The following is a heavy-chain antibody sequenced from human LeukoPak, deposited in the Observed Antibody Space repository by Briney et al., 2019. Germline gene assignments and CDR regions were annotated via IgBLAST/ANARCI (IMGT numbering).Heavy chain of an antibody. D-gene: IGHD3-10*01. CDR2: ISGSGGST. Sequence: GGSLRLSCAASRFTFSSYAMSWVRQAPGKGLEWVSAISGSGGSTYYADSVKGRFTISRDNSKNTLYLQMNSLGAEDTAIYYCAKDGGYYYGSGSYFWFDPWGQGTLVTVSS. CDR1: RFTFSSYA. V-gene: IGHV3-23*01. CDR3: AKDGGYYYGSGSYFWFDP. J-gene: IGHJ5*02.